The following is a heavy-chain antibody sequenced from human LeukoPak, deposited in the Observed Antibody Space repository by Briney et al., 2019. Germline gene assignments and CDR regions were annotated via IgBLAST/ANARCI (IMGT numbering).Heavy chain of an antibody. J-gene: IGHJ3*02. CDR1: GGSISSGDYY. CDR3: ARSYDPDAFDI. D-gene: IGHD5-12*01. CDR2: IYYSGST. Sequence: SQTLSPTCTVSGGSISSGDYYWSWIRQPPGKGLEWIGYIYYSGSTYYNPSLKSRVTISVDTSKYQFSLKLSSVTAADTAVYYCARSYDPDAFDIWGQGTMVTVSS. V-gene: IGHV4-30-4*01.